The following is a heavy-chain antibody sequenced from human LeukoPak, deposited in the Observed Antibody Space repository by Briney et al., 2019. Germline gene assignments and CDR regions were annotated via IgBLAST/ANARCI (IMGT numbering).Heavy chain of an antibody. J-gene: IGHJ4*02. CDR2: INSDGRST. D-gene: IGHD2-15*01. CDR3: ARDQCSGANSHVALDY. V-gene: IGHV3-74*03. CDR1: EFTFSSYW. Sequence: GGSLRLSCAASEFTFSSYWMHWVRQAPGKGLVWVSRINSDGRSTKYADSVKRRFTISRDNAKNTLYLQMNTLRVEDTATYYCARDQCSGANSHVALDYWGQGTLVTVSS.